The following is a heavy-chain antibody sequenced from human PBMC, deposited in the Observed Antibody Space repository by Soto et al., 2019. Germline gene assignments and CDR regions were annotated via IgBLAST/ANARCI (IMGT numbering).Heavy chain of an antibody. D-gene: IGHD2-15*01. CDR2: FDPEDGGT. J-gene: IGHJ4*02. Sequence: GASVKVSCKVSGYTLTELSMHWVRQAPGKGLEWMGGFDPEDGGTIYAQKIQGRVTMTEDTSTDTAYMELSSLRSEDTAVYYCATGYGGNWSFDYWGQGTLVTVPQ. CDR3: ATGYGGNWSFDY. CDR1: GYTLTELS. V-gene: IGHV1-24*01.